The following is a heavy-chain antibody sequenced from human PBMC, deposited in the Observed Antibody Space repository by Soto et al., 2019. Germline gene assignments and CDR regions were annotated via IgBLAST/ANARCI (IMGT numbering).Heavy chain of an antibody. V-gene: IGHV3-23*01. D-gene: IGHD2-21*02. J-gene: IGHJ4*02. CDR1: RFTFSSYA. Sequence: CSLSLSFAASRFTFSSYAMSWVRQAPGKGLEWVAGIGASGDITWYADSVKGRLSISRDNSKNTLYLQLNSLRFEDTAVYYCAKDDFTDRGDDYFDYWGPGTLVTV. CDR3: AKDDFTDRGDDYFDY. CDR2: IGASGDIT.